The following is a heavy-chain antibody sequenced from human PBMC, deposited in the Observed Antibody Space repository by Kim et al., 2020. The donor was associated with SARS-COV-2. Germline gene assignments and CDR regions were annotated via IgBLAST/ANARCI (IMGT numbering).Heavy chain of an antibody. CDR1: GYTFTSYD. V-gene: IGHV1-8*01. Sequence: ASVEVSCKASGYTFTSYDINWVRQATGQGLEWMGWMNPNSGNTGYAQKFQGRVTMTRNTSISTAYMELSSLRSEDTAVYYCARSDTMVRGVAVYYYGMDVWGQGTTVTVSS. D-gene: IGHD3-10*01. J-gene: IGHJ6*02. CDR2: MNPNSGNT. CDR3: ARSDTMVRGVAVYYYGMDV.